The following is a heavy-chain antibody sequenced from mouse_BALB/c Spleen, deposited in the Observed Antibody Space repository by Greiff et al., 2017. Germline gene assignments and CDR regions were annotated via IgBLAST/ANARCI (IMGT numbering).Heavy chain of an antibody. CDR2: IYPGNVNT. D-gene: IGHD2-10*01. V-gene: IGHV1S56*01. Sequence: QVQLQQSGPELVKPGASVRISCKASGYTFTSYYIHWVKQRPGQGLEWIGWIYPGNVNTKYNEKFKGKATLTADKSSSTAYMQLSSLTSEDSAVYFCARSTYYGNSKDYWGQGTSVTVSS. CDR3: ARSTYYGNSKDY. J-gene: IGHJ4*01. CDR1: GYTFTSYY.